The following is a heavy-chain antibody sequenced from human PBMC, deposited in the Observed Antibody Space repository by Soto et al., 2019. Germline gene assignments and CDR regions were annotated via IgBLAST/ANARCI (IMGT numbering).Heavy chain of an antibody. Sequence: QLQLQESGSGLVKPSQTLSLTCAVSGGSISSGGYSWSWIRQPPGKGLEWIGYIYHSGSTYYNPSLKSRVTSSADRSKNQFSLKLSSVTAADTAVYYCARENNVLPGGYFDYWGQGTLVTVSS. CDR3: ARENNVLPGGYFDY. CDR2: IYHSGST. CDR1: GGSISSGGYS. D-gene: IGHD3-10*01. V-gene: IGHV4-30-2*01. J-gene: IGHJ4*02.